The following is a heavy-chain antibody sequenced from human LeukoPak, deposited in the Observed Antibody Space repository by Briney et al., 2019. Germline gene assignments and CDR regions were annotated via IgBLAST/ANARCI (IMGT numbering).Heavy chain of an antibody. CDR3: GRLTPGQRCLFY. CDR2: IKQDGSEK. Sequence: GGSLRLSCAVSGFTFSNYWMSWVRQAPGKGLEWVANIKQDGSEKYYVDSVKGRFTISRDNAQNSLYLQMNSLRAEDTAVYYCGRLTPGQRCLFYWGQGTLVTVSS. V-gene: IGHV3-7*01. D-gene: IGHD6-25*01. J-gene: IGHJ4*02. CDR1: GFTFSNYW.